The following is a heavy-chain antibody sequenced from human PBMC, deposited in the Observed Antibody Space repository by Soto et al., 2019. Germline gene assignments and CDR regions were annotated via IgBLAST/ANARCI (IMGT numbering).Heavy chain of an antibody. V-gene: IGHV3-73*01. J-gene: IGHJ4*02. CDR2: IRDRAYNYAK. CDR1: GFVFKDSS. CDR3: TRLISAAQDY. D-gene: IGHD3-22*01. Sequence: EVLLVESGGGLVQPGGSLKLSCAASGFVFKDSSIHWVRQASGTGLEWVGRIRDRAYNYAKSYAASVKGRFTISRDDSSNTAFLQMNSLKTEDTAIYYCTRLISAAQDYWGQGTRVTVSS.